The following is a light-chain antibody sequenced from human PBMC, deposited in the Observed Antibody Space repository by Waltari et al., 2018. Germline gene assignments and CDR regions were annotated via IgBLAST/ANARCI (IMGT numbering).Light chain of an antibody. CDR3: SSYAGGSTVI. CDR2: EVP. CDR1: NSDVGNYNL. J-gene: IGLJ2*01. Sequence: QSALTQPASVSGSPGQSITISCTGTNSDVGNYNLCPWYQQHPGKAPNLTLYEVPKRPSRVPNRFSGSKSGNTASLTISGLQAEDEADYYCSSYAGGSTVIFGGGTKVTVL. V-gene: IGLV2-23*02.